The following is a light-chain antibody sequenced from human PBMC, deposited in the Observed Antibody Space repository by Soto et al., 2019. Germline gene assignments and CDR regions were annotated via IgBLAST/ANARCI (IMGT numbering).Light chain of an antibody. Sequence: SVLTQSPGTLSLSPGERATLHCRASQSVSSSYLAWYQQKPGQAPRLLIYGASSRATGIPDRFSGSGSGTDFTLTISRLEPEDFAVYYCQQYGSSPLTFGQGTRLEIK. CDR2: GAS. V-gene: IGKV3-20*01. CDR3: QQYGSSPLT. CDR1: QSVSSSY. J-gene: IGKJ5*01.